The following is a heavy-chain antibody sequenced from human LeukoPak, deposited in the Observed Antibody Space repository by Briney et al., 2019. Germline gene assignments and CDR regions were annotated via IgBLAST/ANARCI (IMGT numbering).Heavy chain of an antibody. CDR1: GFTFSSYS. Sequence: PGGSLRLSCAASGFTFSSYSMNWVRQAPGKGLEWVSSISSSSYIYYADSVKGRFTISRDNAKNSLYLQMNSLRAEDTAVYYCARDPSYCSGGSCSRWGQGTLVTVSS. V-gene: IGHV3-21*01. J-gene: IGHJ4*02. D-gene: IGHD2-15*01. CDR3: ARDPSYCSGGSCSR. CDR2: ISSSSYI.